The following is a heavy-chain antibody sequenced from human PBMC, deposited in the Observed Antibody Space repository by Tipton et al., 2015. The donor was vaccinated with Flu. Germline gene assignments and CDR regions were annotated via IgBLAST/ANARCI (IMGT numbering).Heavy chain of an antibody. CDR3: ARGRGYYYDFDY. CDR1: GGSISSSSYY. CDR2: IYYSGST. Sequence: TLSLTCTVSGGSISSSSYYWGWIRQPPGKGLEWIGGIYYSGSTYYNPSLKSRATISVDTSKNQFSLKLSSVTAADTAVYYCARGRGYYYDFDYWGQGTLVTVSS. J-gene: IGHJ4*02. D-gene: IGHD3-22*01. V-gene: IGHV4-39*01.